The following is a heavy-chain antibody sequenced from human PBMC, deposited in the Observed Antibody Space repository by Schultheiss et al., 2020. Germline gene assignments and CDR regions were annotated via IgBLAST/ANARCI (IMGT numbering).Heavy chain of an antibody. D-gene: IGHD4-11*01. J-gene: IGHJ5*02. CDR1: GGTFSSYA. CDR3: ARGSNYYRWFDP. V-gene: IGHV1-69*13. CDR2: IIPIFGTA. Sequence: SVKVSCKASGGTFSSYAISWVRQAPGQGLEWMGGIIPIFGTANYAQKFQGRVTITADESTSTAYMELSSLRSEDTAVYYCARGSNYYRWFDPWGQGTRVTVSS.